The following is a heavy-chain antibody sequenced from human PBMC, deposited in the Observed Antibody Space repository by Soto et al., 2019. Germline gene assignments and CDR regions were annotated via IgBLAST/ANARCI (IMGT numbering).Heavy chain of an antibody. Sequence: SETLSLTCAVYGGSFSDYFWSWIRQPPGKGLEWIGEINHSGSTNHNPSLKSRVTISVDTPKNQFSLKLSSVTAADTAVYYCARPKKYNSGWYGGYFFDYWGQGTLVIVSS. CDR1: GGSFSDYF. J-gene: IGHJ4*02. D-gene: IGHD6-19*01. CDR2: INHSGST. CDR3: ARPKKYNSGWYGGYFFDY. V-gene: IGHV4-34*01.